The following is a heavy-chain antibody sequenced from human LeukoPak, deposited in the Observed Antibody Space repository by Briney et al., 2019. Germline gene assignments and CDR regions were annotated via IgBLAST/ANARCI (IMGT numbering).Heavy chain of an antibody. CDR1: GFTFSSYG. J-gene: IGHJ4*02. CDR3: RLVGIEAATAHFDY. V-gene: IGHV3-30*02. Sequence: GGSLRLSCAASGFTFSSYGMHWVRQAPGKGLEWVAFIRYDGSNKYYADSVKGRFTISRDNSKNTLYLQMNSLRAEDKAVYYCRLVGIEAATAHFDYWGQGTLVTVSS. D-gene: IGHD6-13*01. CDR2: IRYDGSNK.